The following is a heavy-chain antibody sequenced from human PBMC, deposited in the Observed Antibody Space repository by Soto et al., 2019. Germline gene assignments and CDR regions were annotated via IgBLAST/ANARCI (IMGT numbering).Heavy chain of an antibody. Sequence: QVQLVQSGAEVKKPGSSVKVSCKASGGTFSSDSFSWVRQAPGQGLEWMGGIIPMFDTPIYAQKFQDRVTITADESTSTEYMQLSSLRYGDTAVYYCARSGGLDRDFNYWGQGSLVTVSS. CDR3: ARSGGLDRDFNY. V-gene: IGHV1-69*12. CDR1: GGTFSSDS. J-gene: IGHJ4*02. D-gene: IGHD2-15*01. CDR2: IIPMFDTP.